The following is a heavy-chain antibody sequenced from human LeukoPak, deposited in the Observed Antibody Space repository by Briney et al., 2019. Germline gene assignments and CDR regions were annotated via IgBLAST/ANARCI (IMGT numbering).Heavy chain of an antibody. J-gene: IGHJ4*02. V-gene: IGHV3-23*01. Sequence: GGTLRLSCAASGFTFSHYAMTWVRQSPGKGLEWVSAISGSAVTKHYADSVRGRFTISRDNSKDTLYLQMNNLRGEDTAVYYCVKARYFDWELNFDYWGQGALVTVSS. D-gene: IGHD3-9*01. CDR1: GFTFSHYA. CDR3: VKARYFDWELNFDY. CDR2: ISGSAVTK.